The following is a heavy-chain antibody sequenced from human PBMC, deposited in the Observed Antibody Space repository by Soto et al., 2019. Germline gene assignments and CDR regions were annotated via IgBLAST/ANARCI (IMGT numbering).Heavy chain of an antibody. V-gene: IGHV1-18*01. CDR1: GYTFTDYG. D-gene: IGHD2-2*01. J-gene: IGHJ4*02. CDR2: ISAYTGNT. CDR3: ARGPESRSTAYFDY. Sequence: ASVKVSCKASGYTFTDYGITWVRQAPGQGLEWMGWISAYTGNTNYAQKVQGRVTMSTDTSTSTAYLELRSLRSDDTAVYYCARGPESRSTAYFDYWGQGTLDTVSS.